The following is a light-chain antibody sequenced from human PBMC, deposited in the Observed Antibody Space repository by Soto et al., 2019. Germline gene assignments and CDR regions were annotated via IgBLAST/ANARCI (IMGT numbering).Light chain of an antibody. Sequence: QSVLTQPRSVSGSPGQSVTISCTGTSSEVGGYIYVSWYQQHPGKAPKLMIYDVSKRPSGVPDRFSGSKSGNTASLTISGLQAEDEADYYCCSYAGSYTLGVFGTGTKVTVL. V-gene: IGLV2-11*01. CDR3: CSYAGSYTLGV. J-gene: IGLJ1*01. CDR2: DVS. CDR1: SSEVGGYIY.